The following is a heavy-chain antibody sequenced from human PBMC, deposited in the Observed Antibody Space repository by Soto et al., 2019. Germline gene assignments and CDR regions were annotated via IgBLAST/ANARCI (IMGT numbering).Heavy chain of an antibody. Sequence: GGSLRLSCAASGFPFTSYWRHWVRQTPGGGLVWVSRVHSDGTTDYADSVKGRFTISRDDARNTLYLQMNSLRVEDTAVYHCARGSGSSGWYMGFWGQGTPVTVSS. J-gene: IGHJ4*02. CDR1: GFPFTSYW. D-gene: IGHD6-19*01. CDR2: VHSDGTT. CDR3: ARGSGSSGWYMGF. V-gene: IGHV3-74*01.